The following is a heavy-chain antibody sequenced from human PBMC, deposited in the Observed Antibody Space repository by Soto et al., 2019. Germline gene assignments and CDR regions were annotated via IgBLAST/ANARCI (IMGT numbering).Heavy chain of an antibody. CDR1: NDYIRRYC. Sequence: SETPSLTCPVSNDYIRRYCWSWIRQPPGRGLEWIGYAFHTGGTNYNPSLKSRVTISVDSSKSQFALKLTSVTAADTAVYFCASSELATLRDTEYFHHWGQGTLVTVSS. V-gene: IGHV4-59*01. CDR3: ASSELATLRDTEYFHH. D-gene: IGHD5-12*01. J-gene: IGHJ1*01. CDR2: AFHTGGT.